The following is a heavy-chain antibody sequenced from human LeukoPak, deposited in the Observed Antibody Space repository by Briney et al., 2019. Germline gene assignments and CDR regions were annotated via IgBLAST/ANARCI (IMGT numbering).Heavy chain of an antibody. J-gene: IGHJ4*02. D-gene: IGHD3-22*01. CDR3: ARARYYYDSSGYFHS. Sequence: SVKVSGKASGGTFSSYAISWVRQAPGQGLEWMGRIIPILGIANYAQKFQGRVTITADKSTSTAYMELSSLRSEDTAVYYCARARYYYDSSGYFHSWGQGTLVTVSS. CDR2: IIPILGIA. V-gene: IGHV1-69*04. CDR1: GGTFSSYA.